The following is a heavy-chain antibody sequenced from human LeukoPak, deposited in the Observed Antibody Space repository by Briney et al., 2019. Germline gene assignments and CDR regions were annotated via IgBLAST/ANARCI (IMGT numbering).Heavy chain of an antibody. D-gene: IGHD2-2*01. J-gene: IGHJ4*02. CDR2: ISSGSATI. V-gene: IGHV3-48*02. CDR3: ARDYQECSRQMHRFDY. CDR1: GFPFRSYS. Sequence: LRLSCATSGFPFRSYSMKWVRHAPGDGLEWVSYISSGSATIYYTDSVKGRFTISRDSAKNSLYLQMNSLRDEDTAVYYCARDYQECSRQMHRFDYWGQGTLVTVSS.